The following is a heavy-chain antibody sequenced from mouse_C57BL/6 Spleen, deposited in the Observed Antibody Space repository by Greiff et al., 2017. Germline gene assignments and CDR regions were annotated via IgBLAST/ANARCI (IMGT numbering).Heavy chain of an antibody. CDR1: GYTFTSYW. Sequence: QVQLQQPGAELVRPGTSVKLSCKASGYTFTSYWMHWVKQRPGQGLEWIGVIDPSDSYTNYNQKFKGKATLTVDTSSSTAYMQLSSLTSEDSAVYYCARGDGSMGAYWGQGTLVTVSA. D-gene: IGHD2-3*01. CDR3: ARGDGSMGAY. V-gene: IGHV1-59*01. CDR2: IDPSDSYT. J-gene: IGHJ3*01.